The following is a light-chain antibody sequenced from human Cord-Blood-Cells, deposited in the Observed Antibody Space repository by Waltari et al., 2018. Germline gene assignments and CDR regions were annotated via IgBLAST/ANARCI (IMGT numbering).Light chain of an antibody. J-gene: IGKJ2*01. V-gene: IGKV4-1*01. Sequence: DIVITQSPASLALSLGARAPINRNSPQSVLYSSNNKNYLAGYQQKPGQPRKVGIYGASTRESGVPDRFSGSGSGTDCTRTISSLQAEDVAVYYCQQYYSTPRTFGQGTKLEIK. CDR3: QQYYSTPRT. CDR2: GAS. CDR1: QSVLYSSNNKNY.